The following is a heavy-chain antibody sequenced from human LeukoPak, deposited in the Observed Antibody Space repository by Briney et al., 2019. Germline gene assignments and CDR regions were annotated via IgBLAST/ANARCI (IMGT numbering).Heavy chain of an antibody. CDR1: GSTFSSYW. V-gene: IGHV3-7*01. Sequence: GGSLRLSCAASGSTFSSYWMNWVRQAPGKGLEWVASIKQDGSEKYYVDSVKGRFTISRDNAKNSLYLQMNSLRAEDTAVHYCASLEYWGQGTLVTVSS. CDR2: IKQDGSEK. CDR3: ASLEY. J-gene: IGHJ4*02.